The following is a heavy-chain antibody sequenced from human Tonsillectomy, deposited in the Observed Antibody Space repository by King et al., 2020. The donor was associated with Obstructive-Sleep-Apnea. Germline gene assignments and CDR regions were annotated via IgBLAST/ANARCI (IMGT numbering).Heavy chain of an antibody. D-gene: IGHD4-17*01. CDR3: AREPPNDYGIDY. CDR2: IYHSGST. CDR1: GGSISYYY. Sequence: QVQLQESGPGLVKPSETLSLTCTVSGGSISYYYWSWIRQPPGKGLEWIGYIYHSGSTNYNPSLKSRVIISVDTSKNQFSLKLSSVTAADTAVYYCAREPPNDYGIDYWGQGTLVTVSS. V-gene: IGHV4-59*01. J-gene: IGHJ4*02.